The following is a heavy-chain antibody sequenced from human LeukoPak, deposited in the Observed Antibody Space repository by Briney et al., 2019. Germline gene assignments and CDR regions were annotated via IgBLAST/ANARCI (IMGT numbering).Heavy chain of an antibody. CDR1: GFTFSSYA. CDR3: AKDRAGFYILAYAMV. Sequence: GGSLRLSCAASGFTFSSYAMSWVRQAPGKGLEWVSAISGSGGSTYYADSVKGRFTISRDNSKNTLYLQMNSLRAEDTAVYYCAKDRAGFYILAYAMVWGQGTLVTVSS. V-gene: IGHV3-23*01. CDR2: ISGSGGST. J-gene: IGHJ4*02. D-gene: IGHD2-8*01.